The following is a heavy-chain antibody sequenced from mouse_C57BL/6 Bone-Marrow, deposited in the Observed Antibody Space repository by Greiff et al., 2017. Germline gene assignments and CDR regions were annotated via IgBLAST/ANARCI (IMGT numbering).Heavy chain of an antibody. J-gene: IGHJ3*01. D-gene: IGHD4-1*01. V-gene: IGHV6-3*01. CDR2: IRLKSDNYAT. CDR1: GFTFSNYW. CDR3: QDWAWFAY. Sequence: EVHLVESGGGLVQPGGSMKLSCVASGFTFSNYWMNWVRQSPEKGLEWVAQIRLKSDNYATHYAESVKGRFTISRDDSKSIVYLQMNNLRAEDTGIYYCQDWAWFAYWGQGTLVTVSA.